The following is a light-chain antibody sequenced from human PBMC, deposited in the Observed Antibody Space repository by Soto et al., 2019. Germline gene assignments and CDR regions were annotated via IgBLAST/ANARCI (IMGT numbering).Light chain of an antibody. Sequence: LLPGERATLSCRASQSVSKYLAWYQQKPGQAPRLLIYDASNSATGIPARFSGSGSGTDFTLTISSLEPADFEVYYCQQRSNWPRTFGQGTKVDIK. CDR3: QQRSNWPRT. J-gene: IGKJ1*01. CDR1: QSVSKY. V-gene: IGKV3-11*01. CDR2: DAS.